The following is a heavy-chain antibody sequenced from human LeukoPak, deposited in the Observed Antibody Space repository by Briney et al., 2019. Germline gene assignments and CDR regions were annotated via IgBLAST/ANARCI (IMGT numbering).Heavy chain of an antibody. Sequence: ASVKVSCKASGYTFTSYGISWVRQAPGQGLEWMGWISAYNGNTNYAQKLQGRVTMTTDTSTSTAYMELRSLRSDDTAVYYCARETKYYDMLTGYYSDFNYWGQGTLVTVSS. CDR1: GYTFTSYG. D-gene: IGHD3-9*01. CDR2: ISAYNGNT. J-gene: IGHJ4*02. V-gene: IGHV1-18*01. CDR3: ARETKYYDMLTGYYSDFNY.